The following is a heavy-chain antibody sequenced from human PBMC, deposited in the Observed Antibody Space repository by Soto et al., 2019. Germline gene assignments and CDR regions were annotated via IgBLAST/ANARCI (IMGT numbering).Heavy chain of an antibody. D-gene: IGHD6-13*01. CDR2: IYYSGST. CDR1: GGSISSYY. J-gene: IGHJ4*02. Sequence: SETLSLTCTVSGGSISSYYWSWIRQPPGKGLEWIGYIYYSGSTNYNPSLKSRVTISVDTSKNQFSLKLSSVTAADTAVYYCARVVSAAAGPGTLTYYFDYWGQGTLVTVST. V-gene: IGHV4-59*01. CDR3: ARVVSAAAGPGTLTYYFDY.